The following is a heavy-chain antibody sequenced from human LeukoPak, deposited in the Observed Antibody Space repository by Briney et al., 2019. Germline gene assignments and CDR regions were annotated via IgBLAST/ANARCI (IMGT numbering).Heavy chain of an antibody. CDR2: ISAYNGNT. Sequence: GASVKVSCKASGYTFTSYGISWVRQAPGQGLEWMGWISAYNGNTNYAQKLQGRVTMTTDTSTSTAYMELRSLRSDDTAVYYCARFGTPDFWSGYYYYYYYYYMDVWGKGTTVTVSS. V-gene: IGHV1-18*01. D-gene: IGHD3-3*01. CDR1: GYTFTSYG. CDR3: ARFGTPDFWSGYYYYYYYYYMDV. J-gene: IGHJ6*03.